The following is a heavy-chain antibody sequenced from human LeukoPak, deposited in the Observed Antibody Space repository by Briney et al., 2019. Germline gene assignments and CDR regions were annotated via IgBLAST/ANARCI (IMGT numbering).Heavy chain of an antibody. CDR3: AKGSRDRDYYDSSGYYHDY. D-gene: IGHD3-22*01. CDR2: ISGSGGST. CDR1: GFTFSSYA. V-gene: IGHV3-23*01. Sequence: GGSLRLSCAASGFTFSSYAMSWVRQAPGKGLEWVSAISGSGGSTYYADSVKGRFTISRDNSKKTLYLEVNSLRAEDTAVYFCAKGSRDRDYYDSSGYYHDYWGQGTLVTVSS. J-gene: IGHJ4*02.